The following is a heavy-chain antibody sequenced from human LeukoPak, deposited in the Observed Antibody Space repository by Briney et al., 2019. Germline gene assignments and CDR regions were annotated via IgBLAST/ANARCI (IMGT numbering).Heavy chain of an antibody. CDR1: GFTFSGSA. CDR3: AKGYSYSFDY. D-gene: IGHD2-21*01. V-gene: IGHV3-30*02. CDR2: IRYDGSNK. J-gene: IGHJ4*02. Sequence: GGSLRLSCAASGFTFSGSAMHWVRQAPGKGLEWVAFIRYDGSNKFFADSVKGRFTISRDNSKNTLFLQMSSLRPEDTAVYYWAKGYSYSFDYWGQGTLVAVSS.